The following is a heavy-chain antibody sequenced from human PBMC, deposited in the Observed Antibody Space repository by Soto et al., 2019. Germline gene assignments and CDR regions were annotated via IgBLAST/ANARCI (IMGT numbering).Heavy chain of an antibody. Sequence: QITLKESDPPLVKPTQTLTLTCTFSGFSLSTSGVGVGWIRQPPGKALEWLALIYWDDDKRYSPSLKSRLTITKDTSKNQVVLTMTNMDPVDTATYYCAHSLWFGESNHFDYWGQGTLVTVSS. CDR2: IYWDDDK. D-gene: IGHD3-10*01. J-gene: IGHJ4*02. CDR1: GFSLSTSGVG. V-gene: IGHV2-5*02. CDR3: AHSLWFGESNHFDY.